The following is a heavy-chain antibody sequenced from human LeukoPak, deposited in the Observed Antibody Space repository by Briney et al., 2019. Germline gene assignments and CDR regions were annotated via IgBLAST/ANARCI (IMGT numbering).Heavy chain of an antibody. J-gene: IGHJ4*02. CDR3: ARGGHGYCSGGSCYSGGVGYYFDY. Sequence: SETLSLTCAVYGGSFSGYYWSWIRQPPGKGLEWIGEMNHSGSTNYNPSLKSRVTISVDTSKNQFSLKLSSVTAADTAVYYCARGGHGYCSGGSCYSGGVGYYFDYWGQGTLVTVSS. CDR2: MNHSGST. CDR1: GGSFSGYY. D-gene: IGHD2-15*01. V-gene: IGHV4-34*01.